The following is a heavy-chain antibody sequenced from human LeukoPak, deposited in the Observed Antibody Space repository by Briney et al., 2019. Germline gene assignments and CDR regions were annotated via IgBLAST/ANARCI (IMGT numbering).Heavy chain of an antibody. CDR1: GYTFTGYY. D-gene: IGHD1-26*01. Sequence: ASVKVSCKASGYTFTGYYMHWVRQAPGQGLEWMGWINPNSGGANYAQKFQGRVTMTRDTSISTAYMELSRLRSDDTAVYYCASEVGGSYAHDYWGQGTLVTVSS. J-gene: IGHJ4*02. CDR2: INPNSGGA. CDR3: ASEVGGSYAHDY. V-gene: IGHV1-2*02.